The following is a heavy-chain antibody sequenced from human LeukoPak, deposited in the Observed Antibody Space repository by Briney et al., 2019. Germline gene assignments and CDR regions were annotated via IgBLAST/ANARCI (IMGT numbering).Heavy chain of an antibody. J-gene: IGHJ4*02. D-gene: IGHD3-16*02. V-gene: IGHV4-61*08. CDR2: IYYSGST. CDR1: GGSISSGGYY. Sequence: SQTLSLTCTVSGGSISSGGYYWSWIRQPPGKGLEWIGYIYYSGSTNYNPSLKSRVTISVDTSKNQFSLKLSSVTAADTAVYYCARENVWGSYRYWGDWGQGTLVTVSS. CDR3: ARENVWGSYRYWGD.